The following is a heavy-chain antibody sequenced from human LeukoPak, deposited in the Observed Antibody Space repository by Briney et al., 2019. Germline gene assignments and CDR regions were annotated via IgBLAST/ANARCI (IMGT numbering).Heavy chain of an antibody. Sequence: ETLSLTCTVSGGSISSYYWSWIRQPPGKGLEWIGYIYYSGSTNYNPSLKSRVTISVDTSKNQFSLKLSSVTAADTAVYYCARDGYSYGLYYYGMDVWGQGTTVTVSS. V-gene: IGHV4-59*12. CDR3: ARDGYSYGLYYYGMDV. J-gene: IGHJ6*02. CDR1: GGSISSYY. D-gene: IGHD5-18*01. CDR2: IYYSGST.